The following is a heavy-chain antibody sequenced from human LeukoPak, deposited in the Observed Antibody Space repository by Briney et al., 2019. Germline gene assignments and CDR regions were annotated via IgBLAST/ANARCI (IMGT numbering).Heavy chain of an antibody. J-gene: IGHJ3*02. CDR1: GYTFTSYY. CDR3: AREPTVVTPGGDAFDI. D-gene: IGHD4-23*01. V-gene: IGHV1-46*01. Sequence: GASVKVSCKASGYTFTSYYMHWVRQAPGQGLEWMGIINPSGGSTSYAQKFQGRVTMTRDMSTSTVYMELSSLRSEDTAVYYCAREPTVVTPGGDAFDIWGQGTMVTVSS. CDR2: INPSGGST.